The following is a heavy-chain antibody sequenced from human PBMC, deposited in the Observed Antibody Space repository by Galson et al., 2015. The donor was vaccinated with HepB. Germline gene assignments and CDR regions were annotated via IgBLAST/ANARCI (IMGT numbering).Heavy chain of an antibody. V-gene: IGHV3-30*03. CDR2: ISYDGSNE. Sequence: SLRLSCAASGFTFSSYGMHWVRQAPGKGLEWVAVISYDGSNEYYADSVKGRFTISRDNTKNTLYLQMNSLRTEDTAVYYCARDQSGYCSSTSCAWNFDFWGQGTLVTVSS. CDR3: ARDQSGYCSSTSCAWNFDF. D-gene: IGHD2-2*01. CDR1: GFTFSSYG. J-gene: IGHJ4*02.